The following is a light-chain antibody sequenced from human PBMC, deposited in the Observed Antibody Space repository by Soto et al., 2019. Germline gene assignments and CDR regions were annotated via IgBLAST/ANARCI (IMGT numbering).Light chain of an antibody. Sequence: QLVLTQPASVSGSPGQSITISCTGTSSDFGDFNYVFWYQQHPGKAPKLLIYDVSNRPSGVSNRFSGSKSGDTASLTISGLQAEDEADYYCTAYTTSISYVFGTGTKLTVL. CDR2: DVS. CDR3: TAYTTSISYV. J-gene: IGLJ1*01. CDR1: SSDFGDFNY. V-gene: IGLV2-14*03.